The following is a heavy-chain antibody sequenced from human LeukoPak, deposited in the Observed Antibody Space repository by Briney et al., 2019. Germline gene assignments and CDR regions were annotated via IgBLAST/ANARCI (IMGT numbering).Heavy chain of an antibody. CDR1: GFTFSNYA. Sequence: GGSLRLSCAASGFTFSNYAMSWVCQAPGKGLEWVSAISNSGGSTYYADSVKGRFTISRDNSKNTLYLQMNSLRAEDTALYYCAKGVKWELPFDYWGQGTLVTVSS. CDR2: ISNSGGST. D-gene: IGHD1-26*01. J-gene: IGHJ4*02. CDR3: AKGVKWELPFDY. V-gene: IGHV3-23*01.